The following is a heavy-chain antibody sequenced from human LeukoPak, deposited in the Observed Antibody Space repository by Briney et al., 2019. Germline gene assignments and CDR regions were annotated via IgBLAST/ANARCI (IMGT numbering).Heavy chain of an antibody. CDR1: GYTFTSYD. J-gene: IGHJ4*02. D-gene: IGHD3-22*01. CDR3: ARDLTEYYDSSGHYDY. V-gene: IGHV1-2*02. CDR2: INPNSGGT. Sequence: ASVKVSCKASGYTFTSYDINWVRQAPGQGLEWMGWINPNSGGTNYAQKFQGRVTMTRDTSISTAYMELSRLRSDDTAVYYCARDLTEYYDSSGHYDYWGQGTLVTVSS.